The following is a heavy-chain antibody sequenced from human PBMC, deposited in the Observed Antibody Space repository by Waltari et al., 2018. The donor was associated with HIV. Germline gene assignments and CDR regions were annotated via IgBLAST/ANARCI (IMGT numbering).Heavy chain of an antibody. J-gene: IGHJ4*01. Sequence: DVQLVASGGCLVQTGGCLRPSFLGSGFMSGLTLSDYWMTWVRQAPGKGLQWVANIKSDGSEKNYVYAVKGRFTVSRDNAKNSVYLQMNSLIVEDTAVYYCARYHPAALDYWGQGTLVAVSS. CDR2: IKSDGSEK. V-gene: IGHV3-7*01. D-gene: IGHD2-15*01. CDR3: ARYHPAALDY. CDR1: GFMSGLTLSDYW.